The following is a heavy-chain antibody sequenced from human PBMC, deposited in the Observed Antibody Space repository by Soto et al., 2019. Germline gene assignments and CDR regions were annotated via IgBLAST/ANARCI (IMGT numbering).Heavy chain of an antibody. Sequence: ASVKVSCKASGYTFTSYAVHWVRQAPGQRLEWMGWINAGNGNTKYSQKFQGRVTMTTDTSTSTAYMELRSLRSDNTVVYYCARVHYGDYSGVFDYWGQGTLVTVSS. CDR3: ARVHYGDYSGVFDY. D-gene: IGHD4-17*01. CDR1: GYTFTSYA. J-gene: IGHJ4*02. V-gene: IGHV1-3*01. CDR2: INAGNGNT.